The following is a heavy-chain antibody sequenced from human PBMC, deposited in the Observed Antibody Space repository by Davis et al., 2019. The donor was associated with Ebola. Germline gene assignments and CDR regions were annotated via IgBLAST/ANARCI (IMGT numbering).Heavy chain of an antibody. CDR1: GYTFTSYG. Sequence: AASVKVSCKASGYTFTSYGISWVRQAPGQGLEWMGWINPNSGGTNYAQKFQGWVTMTRDTSISTAYMELSRLRSDDTAVYYCARGGAGVVVVAATRGDYYGMDVWGQGTTVTVSS. D-gene: IGHD2-15*01. J-gene: IGHJ6*02. CDR3: ARGGAGVVVVAATRGDYYGMDV. V-gene: IGHV1-2*04. CDR2: INPNSGGT.